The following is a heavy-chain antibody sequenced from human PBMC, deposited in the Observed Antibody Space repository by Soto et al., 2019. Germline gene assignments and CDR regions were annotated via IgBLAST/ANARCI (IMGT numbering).Heavy chain of an antibody. CDR3: ARHNPSYYYDSSGYYYGYYYGMDV. D-gene: IGHD3-22*01. Sequence: GESLKISCKGSGYSFTSYWIGWVRQMPGKGLEWMGIIYPGDSDTRYSASFQGQVTISADKSISTAYLQWSSLKASDTAMYYCARHNPSYYYDSSGYYYGYYYGMDVWGQGTTVTVSS. V-gene: IGHV5-51*01. CDR2: IYPGDSDT. CDR1: GYSFTSYW. J-gene: IGHJ6*02.